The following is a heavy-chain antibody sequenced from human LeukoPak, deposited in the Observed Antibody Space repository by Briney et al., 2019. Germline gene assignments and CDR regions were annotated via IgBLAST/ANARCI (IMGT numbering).Heavy chain of an antibody. D-gene: IGHD2-15*01. CDR3: ARADCSGGSCYSTDYYYGMDV. Sequence: GGSLRPSCAASGFTFSSYWMSWVRQAPGKGLEWVANIKQDGSEKYYVDSVKGRFTISRDNAKNSLYLQMNSLRAEDTAVYYCARADCSGGSCYSTDYYYGMDVWGQGTTVTVSS. CDR2: IKQDGSEK. CDR1: GFTFSSYW. V-gene: IGHV3-7*04. J-gene: IGHJ6*02.